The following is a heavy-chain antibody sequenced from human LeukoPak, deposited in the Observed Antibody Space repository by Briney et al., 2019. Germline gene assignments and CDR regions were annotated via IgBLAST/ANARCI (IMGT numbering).Heavy chain of an antibody. J-gene: IGHJ3*02. CDR2: ISYDGSNK. V-gene: IGHV3-30*18. CDR1: GFTFSSYG. Sequence: GWSLRLSCAAAGFTFSSYGMHWVRQAQGKGLEWVAVISYDGSNKYYADSVKGRFTISRDNSKNTLYLQMNSLRAEDTAVYYCAKKRTMIVVVNDAFDIWGQGTMVTVSS. D-gene: IGHD3-22*01. CDR3: AKKRTMIVVVNDAFDI.